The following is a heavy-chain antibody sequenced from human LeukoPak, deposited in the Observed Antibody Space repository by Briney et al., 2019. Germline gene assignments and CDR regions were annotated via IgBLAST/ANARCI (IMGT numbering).Heavy chain of an antibody. CDR3: ARATYYDFWSGPLLGY. V-gene: IGHV4-34*01. Sequence: SETLSLTCAVYGGSFSGYYWSWIRQPPGKGLEWIGEINHSGSTNYNPSLKSRVTISVDTSKNQFSLKLSSVTAADTAVYYCARATYYDFWSGPLLGYWGQGTLVTVSS. D-gene: IGHD3-3*01. CDR1: GGSFSGYY. CDR2: INHSGST. J-gene: IGHJ4*02.